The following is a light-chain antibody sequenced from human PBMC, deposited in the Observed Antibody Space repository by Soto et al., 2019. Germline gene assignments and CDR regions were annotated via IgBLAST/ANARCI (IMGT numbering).Light chain of an antibody. CDR1: SSDVGGYNY. CDR2: EVS. Sequence: QSVLTQPPSASGSPGQSVTISCTGTSSDVGGYNYVSWYQQHPGKAPKLMIYEVSTRPSGAPDRFSGSKSGNTASLTVSGLQAEDEADYYCSSYAGSSSVVFGGGTQLTVL. CDR3: SSYAGSSSVV. V-gene: IGLV2-8*01. J-gene: IGLJ2*01.